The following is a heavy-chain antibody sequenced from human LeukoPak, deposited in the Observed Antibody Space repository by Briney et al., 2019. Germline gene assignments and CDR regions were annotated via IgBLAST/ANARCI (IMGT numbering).Heavy chain of an antibody. CDR2: ISGSGGST. D-gene: IGHD2-15*01. CDR3: AKDRHEKDIVVVVAATTFDY. CDR1: GFTFSSYA. Sequence: PGGSLRLSCAASGFTFSSYAMSWVHQAPGKGLEWVSAISGSGGSTYYADSVKGRFTVSRDNSKNTLYLQMNSLRAEDTAVYYCAKDRHEKDIVVVVAATTFDYWGQGTLVTVSS. V-gene: IGHV3-23*01. J-gene: IGHJ4*02.